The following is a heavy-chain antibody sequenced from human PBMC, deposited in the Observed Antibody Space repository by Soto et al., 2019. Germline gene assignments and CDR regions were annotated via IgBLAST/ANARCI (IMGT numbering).Heavy chain of an antibody. Sequence: VGSLRLSCATSGFTFSTYAMTWVRQFPGRGLQWVSTILPDETGFYTVSVKGRFTISRDNYRGIVYLKMNDLWVEDAAIYYCAKVLLATPGKRFYFDSWGQGSLVTVSS. CDR1: GFTFSTYA. V-gene: IGHV3-23*01. CDR2: ILPDETG. J-gene: IGHJ4*02. CDR3: AKVLLATPGKRFYFDS. D-gene: IGHD2-15*01.